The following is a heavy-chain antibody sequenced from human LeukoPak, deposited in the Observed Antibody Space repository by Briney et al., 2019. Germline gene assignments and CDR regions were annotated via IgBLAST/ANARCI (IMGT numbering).Heavy chain of an antibody. CDR2: IYHSGST. D-gene: IGHD1-7*01. Sequence: SETLSLTCSVSTDSTNTYYWTWIRQSPGKALKLIGHIYHSGSTDYNPSLKSRVTISVDMSRKEFSLKLTSVTVADTAMYYCVRLRWELLAPYFDHWGQGSLVIVSS. J-gene: IGHJ4*02. V-gene: IGHV4-59*01. CDR1: TDSTNTYY. CDR3: VRLRWELLAPYFDH.